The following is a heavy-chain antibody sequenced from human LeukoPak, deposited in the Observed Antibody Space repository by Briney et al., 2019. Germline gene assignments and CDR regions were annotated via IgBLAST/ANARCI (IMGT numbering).Heavy chain of an antibody. CDR2: MNPNSGNT. Sequence: ASVKVSCKASGYTFTSYDINWVRQATGQGLEWMGWMNPNSGNTGYAQKFQGRVTMTRNTSISTAYMELSSLRSEDTAVYYCARASGFGWGIAFDVWGQGTMVTVSS. V-gene: IGHV1-8*01. J-gene: IGHJ3*01. D-gene: IGHD6-13*01. CDR1: GYTFTSYD. CDR3: ARASGFGWGIAFDV.